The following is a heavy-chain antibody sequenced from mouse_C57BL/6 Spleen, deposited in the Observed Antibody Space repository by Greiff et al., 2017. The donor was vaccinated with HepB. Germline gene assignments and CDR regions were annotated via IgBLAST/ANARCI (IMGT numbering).Heavy chain of an antibody. CDR1: GYTFTDYE. J-gene: IGHJ4*01. CDR3: TRCRGIYDGYYEAMDY. V-gene: IGHV1-15*01. Sequence: VQLQQSGAELVRPGASVTLSCKASGYTFTDYEMHWVKQTPVHGLEWIGAIDPETGGTAYNQKFKGKAILTADKSSSTAYMELRSLTSEDSAVYYCTRCRGIYDGYYEAMDYWGQGTSVTVSS. CDR2: IDPETGGT. D-gene: IGHD2-3*01.